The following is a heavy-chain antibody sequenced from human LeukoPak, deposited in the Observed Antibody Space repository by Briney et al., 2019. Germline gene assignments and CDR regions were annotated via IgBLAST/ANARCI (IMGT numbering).Heavy chain of an antibody. CDR3: ARREAEESGPIDF. V-gene: IGHV3-7*03. CDR2: IKQDGSDK. D-gene: IGHD3-3*01. CDR1: GFTFSTYN. J-gene: IGHJ4*02. Sequence: GGSLRLSCAASGFTFSTYNMNWVRQAPGKGLEWVANIKQDGSDKYYVDSVKGRFTISRDNAKNSLYLQMTSLRAQDTAVYYCARREAEESGPIDFWGQGTLVTVSS.